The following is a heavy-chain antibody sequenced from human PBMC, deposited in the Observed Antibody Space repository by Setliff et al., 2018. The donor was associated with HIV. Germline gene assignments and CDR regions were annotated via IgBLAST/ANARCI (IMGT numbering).Heavy chain of an antibody. CDR2: IKSKSYGETT. D-gene: IGHD2-8*01. CDR3: ARVEMVYVFPYYYYYYMDV. V-gene: IGHV3-49*04. CDR1: GFTFSSYD. J-gene: IGHJ6*03. Sequence: GESLKISCVASGFTFSSYDMNWVRQAPGKGLEWVGFIKSKSYGETTEYAASLKGRFVISRDDSISIAYLQMNSLKNEDTAVYYCARVEMVYVFPYYYYYYMDVWGKGTTVTVSS.